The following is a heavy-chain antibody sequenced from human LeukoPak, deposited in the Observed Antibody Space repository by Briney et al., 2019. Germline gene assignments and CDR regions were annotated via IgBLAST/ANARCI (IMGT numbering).Heavy chain of an antibody. J-gene: IGHJ4*02. CDR2: IKLDSGGT. Sequence: ASVKVSCKTSGYTFTDFYMYWVRQAPGQGLDYMGWIKLDSGGTNYAPKLQGRVTMTRDTSVSTAYMELRSLSSDDTAVYYCARAHQRFLDYWGQGTLVTVSS. CDR3: ARAHQRFLDY. CDR1: GYTFTDFY. D-gene: IGHD3-3*01. V-gene: IGHV1-2*02.